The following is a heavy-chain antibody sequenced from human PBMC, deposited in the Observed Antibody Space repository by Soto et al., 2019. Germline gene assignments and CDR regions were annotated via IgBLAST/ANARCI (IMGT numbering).Heavy chain of an antibody. Sequence: GGSLRLSCAASGFTFSSYGMHWVRQAPDKGLEWVAVISSDGSNKFYADSVKGRSTISRDNAKNTLYLQMNSLRAEDTAVYYCARDPGHFDWFENAFDIWGQGTMVTVSS. J-gene: IGHJ3*02. CDR1: GFTFSSYG. V-gene: IGHV3-30*03. CDR3: ARDPGHFDWFENAFDI. CDR2: ISSDGSNK. D-gene: IGHD3-9*01.